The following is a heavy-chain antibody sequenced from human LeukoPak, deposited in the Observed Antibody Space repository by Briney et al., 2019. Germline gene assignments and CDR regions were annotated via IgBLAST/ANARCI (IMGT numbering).Heavy chain of an antibody. CDR2: INTNTGNP. CDR3: ARVSRMITFGGVIVNYPDY. D-gene: IGHD3-16*02. V-gene: IGHV7-4-1*02. Sequence: GASVKVSCKASGYTFTSYAMNWVRQAPGQGLEWMGWINTNTGNPTYAQGFTGRFVFSLDTSASTAYLQISSLKAEDTAVYYCARVSRMITFGGVIVNYPDYWGQGTLVTVSS. J-gene: IGHJ4*02. CDR1: GYTFTSYA.